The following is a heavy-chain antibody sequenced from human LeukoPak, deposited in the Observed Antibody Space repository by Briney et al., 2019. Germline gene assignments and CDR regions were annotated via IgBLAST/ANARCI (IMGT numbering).Heavy chain of an antibody. CDR1: GGSFSGYY. D-gene: IGHD4-23*01. CDR3: AGDYGGSRFDY. J-gene: IGHJ4*02. Sequence: PSETLSLTCAVYGGSFSGYYWSWIRQPPGKGLEWIGEINHSGSTNCNPSLKSRVTISVDTSKNQFSLKLSSVTAADTAVYYCAGDYGGSRFDYWGQGTLVTVSS. CDR2: INHSGST. V-gene: IGHV4-34*01.